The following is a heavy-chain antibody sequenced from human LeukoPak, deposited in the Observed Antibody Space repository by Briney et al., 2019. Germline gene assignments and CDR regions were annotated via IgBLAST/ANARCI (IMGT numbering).Heavy chain of an antibody. V-gene: IGHV3-33*01. CDR3: ARRRGDNWFDP. CDR2: IWYDGSNK. D-gene: IGHD3-10*01. CDR1: GFTFSSYG. Sequence: PGGSLRLSCAASGFTFSSYGMHWVRQAPGKGLEWVAVIWYDGSNKYYADSVKGRFTIFRDNSKNTLYLQMNSLGAEDTAVYYCARRRGDNWFDPWGQGTLVTVSS. J-gene: IGHJ5*02.